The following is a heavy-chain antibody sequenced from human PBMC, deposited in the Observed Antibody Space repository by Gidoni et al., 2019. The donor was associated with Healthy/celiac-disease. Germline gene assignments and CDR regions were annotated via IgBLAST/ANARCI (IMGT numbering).Heavy chain of an antibody. CDR2: ISSSSSYI. CDR1: GLTFSSYS. CDR3: ARAHDPSSTSPGV. Sequence: EVQLVESGGGLVKPGGSLRLSCAASGLTFSSYSMNWVRQAPGKGLEWVSSISSSSSYIYYADSVKGRFTISRDNAKNSLYLQMNSLRAEDTAVYYCARAHDPSSTSPGVWGKGTTVTVSS. D-gene: IGHD2-2*01. V-gene: IGHV3-21*01. J-gene: IGHJ6*04.